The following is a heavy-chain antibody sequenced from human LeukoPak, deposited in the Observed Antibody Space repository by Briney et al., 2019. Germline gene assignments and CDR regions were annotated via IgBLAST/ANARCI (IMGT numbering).Heavy chain of an antibody. Sequence: GGSLRLSCVASGFTFSSYPLHWVRQAPGKGLEWVTLISYDGSKIYYSDSVKGRFTISRDNSKNTLYLQMNSLRAEDTAVYYCARESGWGLPHAFDFWGQGTMVTVSS. V-gene: IGHV3-30-3*01. CDR1: GFTFSSYP. D-gene: IGHD3-3*01. CDR2: ISYDGSKI. J-gene: IGHJ3*01. CDR3: ARESGWGLPHAFDF.